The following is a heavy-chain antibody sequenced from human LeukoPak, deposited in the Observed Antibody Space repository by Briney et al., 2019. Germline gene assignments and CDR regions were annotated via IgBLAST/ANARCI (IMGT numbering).Heavy chain of an antibody. Sequence: SETLSLTCTVSGGSISTYYWSWLRQPPGKGLVWIGYVYYSGSTNYNPSLKSRVTISVDTSNHHFSLKLSSVTAADTAVYYCARSELLWFGRVNSGFDYWSPGTLVTVSS. CDR1: GGSISTYY. CDR3: ARSELLWFGRVNSGFDY. CDR2: VYYSGST. V-gene: IGHV4-59*01. J-gene: IGHJ4*02. D-gene: IGHD3-10*01.